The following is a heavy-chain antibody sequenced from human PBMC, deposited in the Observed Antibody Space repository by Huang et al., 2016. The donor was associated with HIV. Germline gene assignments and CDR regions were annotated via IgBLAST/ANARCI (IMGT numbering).Heavy chain of an antibody. CDR2: IRSKASGGTT. D-gene: IGHD3-3*01. Sequence: VQLVESGGGLVKPGRSLRLSCTASGFTFGDYAMSWFRQAPGKGLVWVGFIRSKASGGTTEYAASVKGRFTISRDESKSIAYLQMNSLKIEDTAVYYCTRENYDFWSGYYKYYFDYWGQGTLVTVSS. CDR3: TRENYDFWSGYYKYYFDY. V-gene: IGHV3-49*05. J-gene: IGHJ4*02. CDR1: GFTFGDYA.